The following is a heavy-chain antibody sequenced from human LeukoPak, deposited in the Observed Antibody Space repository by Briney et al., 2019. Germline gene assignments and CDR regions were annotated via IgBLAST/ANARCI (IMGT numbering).Heavy chain of an antibody. CDR3: ARTFGGNSYHWFDP. J-gene: IGHJ5*02. CDR2: ISAYNGNT. D-gene: IGHD2-21*02. V-gene: IGHV1-18*01. CDR1: GYTFTSYG. Sequence: GASVKVSCKASGYTFTSYGTSWVRQAPGQGLEWMGWISAYNGNTNYAQKLQGRVTMTTDTSTSTAYMELRSLRSDDTAVYYCARTFGGNSYHWFDPWGQGTLVTVSS.